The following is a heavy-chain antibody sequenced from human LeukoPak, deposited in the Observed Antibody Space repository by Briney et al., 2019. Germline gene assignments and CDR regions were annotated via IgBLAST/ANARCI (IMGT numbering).Heavy chain of an antibody. CDR1: GFTVSRNY. Sequence: GGSLRLSCAASGFTVSRNYMNWVRQAPGKGLEWVAVISYDGNDKYYADSVKGRFTISRDSSENTLFLQMSSLRIEDTAVYYCAKGDSSGYYDDAFDIWGQGTMVTVSS. D-gene: IGHD3-22*01. CDR2: ISYDGNDK. V-gene: IGHV3-30*18. J-gene: IGHJ3*02. CDR3: AKGDSSGYYDDAFDI.